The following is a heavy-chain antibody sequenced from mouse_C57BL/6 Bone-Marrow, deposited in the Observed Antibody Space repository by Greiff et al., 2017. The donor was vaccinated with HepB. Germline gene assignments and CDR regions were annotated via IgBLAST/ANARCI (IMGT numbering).Heavy chain of an antibody. D-gene: IGHD1-1*01. J-gene: IGHJ2*01. Sequence: VQLQQSGPGLVKPSQSLSLTCSVTGYSITSGYYWNWIRQFPGNKLEWMGYISYDGSNNYNPSLKNRISITRDTSKNQFFLKLNSVTTEDTATYYCAREGFTTVVYFDYWGQGTTLTVSS. V-gene: IGHV3-6*01. CDR2: ISYDGSN. CDR3: AREGFTTVVYFDY. CDR1: GYSITSGYY.